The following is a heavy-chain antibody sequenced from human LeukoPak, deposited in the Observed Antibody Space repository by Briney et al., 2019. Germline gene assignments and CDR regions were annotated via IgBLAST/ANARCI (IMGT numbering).Heavy chain of an antibody. CDR1: GGTFSSYA. V-gene: IGHV1-69*06. D-gene: IGHD4-17*01. CDR3: ARDHYGDYVFYYYYGMDV. CDR2: IIPIFGTA. Sequence: SVKVSCKASGGTFSSYAISWVRQAPGQGLEWMGGIIPIFGTANYAQKFQGRVTITADKSTSTAYMELSSLRSEDTAVYYCARDHYGDYVFYYYYGMDVWGQGTTVTVSS. J-gene: IGHJ6*02.